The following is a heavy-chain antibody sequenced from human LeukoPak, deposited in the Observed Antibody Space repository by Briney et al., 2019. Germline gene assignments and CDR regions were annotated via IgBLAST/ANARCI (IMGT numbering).Heavy chain of an antibody. D-gene: IGHD5-12*01. CDR3: AGGRWATSHYYYYYMDV. CDR1: GGSISSYY. Sequence: SETLSLTCTVPGGSISSYYWSWIRQPPGKGLEWIGYIYYSGSTNYNPSLKSRVTISVDTSKNQFSLKLSSVTAADTAVYYCAGGRWATSHYYYYYMDVWGKGTTVTISS. CDR2: IYYSGST. V-gene: IGHV4-59*01. J-gene: IGHJ6*03.